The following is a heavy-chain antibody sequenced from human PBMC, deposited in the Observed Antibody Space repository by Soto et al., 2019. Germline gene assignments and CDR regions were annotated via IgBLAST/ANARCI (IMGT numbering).Heavy chain of an antibody. CDR2: IYPGDSDT. CDR1: GYIFTLYW. V-gene: IGHV5-51*01. D-gene: IGHD4-17*01. CDR3: ARQSPTPGYYYFSYGMDV. Sequence: GESLKISCRAPGYIFTLYWIGWVRQMPGKGLEWMGIIYPGDSDTRYSPSFEGQVTIPADKSISTASLQWSSLKASDTAVYYCARQSPTPGYYYFSYGMDVWGQGTMVTVSS. J-gene: IGHJ6*02.